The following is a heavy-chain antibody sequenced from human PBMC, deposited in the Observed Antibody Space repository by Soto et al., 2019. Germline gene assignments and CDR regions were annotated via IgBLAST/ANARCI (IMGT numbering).Heavy chain of an antibody. CDR3: GRHSRDDYSHGGSGIPDS. D-gene: IGHD4-4*01. J-gene: IGHJ4*02. CDR1: GGSISSYY. CDR2: MYYGGRT. Sequence: SETLSLTCTVSGGSISSYYLSWIRQRPGTGLEWIGYMYYGGRTNYIPSLKSRVSISVDTSNNQFSLELSSVTAADTAVYFCGRHSRDDYSHGGSGIPDSWGPGTLVTVSS. V-gene: IGHV4-59*08.